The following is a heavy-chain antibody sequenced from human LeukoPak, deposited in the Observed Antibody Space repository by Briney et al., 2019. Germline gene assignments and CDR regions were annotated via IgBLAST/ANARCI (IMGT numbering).Heavy chain of an antibody. J-gene: IGHJ4*02. D-gene: IGHD3-10*01. CDR3: ARDGFGEWSLDY. CDR2: ISWNSGSI. V-gene: IGHV3-9*01. Sequence: PGGSLRLSCAASGFTFDDYAMHWVRQAPGKGLEWVSGISWNSGSIGYADSMKGRFTISRDNSKNTLYLQMNSLRAEDTAVYYCARDGFGEWSLDYWGQGTLVTVSS. CDR1: GFTFDDYA.